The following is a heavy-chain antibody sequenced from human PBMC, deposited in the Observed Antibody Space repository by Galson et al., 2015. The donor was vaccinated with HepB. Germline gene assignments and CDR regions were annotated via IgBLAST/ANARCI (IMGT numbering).Heavy chain of an antibody. CDR2: MNPNSGNT. D-gene: IGHD6-19*01. J-gene: IGHJ6*02. V-gene: IGHV1-8*01. Sequence: SVKVSCKASGYTFTSYDINWVRQATGQGLEWMGWMNPNSGNTGYAQKFQGRVTMTRNTSISTAYMELSSLRSEDTAVYYCISSGANARIAVADHTAYGTDVWRPGTPVAVSS. CDR1: GYTFTSYD. CDR3: ISSGANARIAVADHTAYGTDV.